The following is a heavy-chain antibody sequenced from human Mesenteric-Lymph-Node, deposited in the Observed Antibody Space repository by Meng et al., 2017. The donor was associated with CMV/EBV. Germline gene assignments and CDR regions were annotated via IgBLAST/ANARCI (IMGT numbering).Heavy chain of an antibody. CDR3: AVFNNWNYVDY. CDR1: GYSISSSNW. V-gene: IGHV4-28*02. CDR2: IYYSGSI. J-gene: IGHJ4*02. Sequence: LRLSCAVSGYSISSSNWWGWIRQPPGKGLEWIGYIYYSGSIYYNPSLKSRVTMSVDTSKNQFSLKLSSVTAVDTAVYYCAVFNNWNYVDYWGQGTLVTVSS. D-gene: IGHD1-20*01.